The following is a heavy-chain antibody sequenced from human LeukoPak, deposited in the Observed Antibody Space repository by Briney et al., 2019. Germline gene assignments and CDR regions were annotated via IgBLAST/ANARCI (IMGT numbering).Heavy chain of an antibody. Sequence: EASVKVSCKASGYTFTSYGISWVRQAPGQGLDWMGWINPDNDNTNYAQKLQGRVTMTTDTSTSTAYMELRSLRSDDTAEYYCPXXEGPGIAAAVYNWFDPWGQGTLVTVSS. J-gene: IGHJ5*02. CDR1: GYTFTSYG. CDR3: PXXEGPGIAAAVYNWFDP. V-gene: IGHV1-18*01. D-gene: IGHD6-13*01. CDR2: INPDNDNT.